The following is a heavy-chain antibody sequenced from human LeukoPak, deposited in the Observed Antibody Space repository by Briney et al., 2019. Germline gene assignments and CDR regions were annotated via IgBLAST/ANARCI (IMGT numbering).Heavy chain of an antibody. D-gene: IGHD6-13*01. J-gene: IGHJ4*02. Sequence: SETLSLTCTVSGGSISSSSYYWGWIRQPPGKGLEWIGSIYYSGSTYYNPSLKSRVTISVDTSKNQFSLKLSSVTAADTAVYYCARSPLPHSSSWSNPLDYWGQGTLVTVSS. CDR3: ARSPLPHSSSWSNPLDY. CDR1: GGSISSSSYY. CDR2: IYYSGST. V-gene: IGHV4-39*07.